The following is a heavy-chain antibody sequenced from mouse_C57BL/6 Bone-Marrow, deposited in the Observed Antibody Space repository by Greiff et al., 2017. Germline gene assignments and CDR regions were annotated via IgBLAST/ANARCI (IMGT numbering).Heavy chain of an antibody. CDR2: IYPGDGDT. V-gene: IGHV1-82*01. D-gene: IGHD2-4*01. CDR1: GYAFSSSW. J-gene: IGHJ4*01. Sequence: VQLQQSGPELVKPGASVKISCKASGYAFSSSWMNWVKQRPGKGLEWIGRIYPGDGDTNYNGKFKGKATLTADKSSSTAYMQLSSLTSEDSAVYFCARGLRPLYAMDYWGQGTSVTVSS. CDR3: ARGLRPLYAMDY.